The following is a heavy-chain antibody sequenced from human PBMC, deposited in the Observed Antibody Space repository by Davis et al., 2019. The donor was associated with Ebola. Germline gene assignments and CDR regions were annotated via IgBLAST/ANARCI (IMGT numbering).Heavy chain of an antibody. CDR3: ARNCLIYALLLGSSWYPDY. D-gene: IGHD6-13*01. V-gene: IGHV3-11*01. CDR2: ISSSGSTI. CDR1: GFTFSDYY. Sequence: GESLKISCAASGFTFSDYYMSWIRQAPGKGLEWVSYISSSGSTIYYADSVKGRFTISRDNAKNSLYLQMNSLRAEDTAVYYCARNCLIYALLLGSSWYPDYWGQGTLVTVSS. J-gene: IGHJ4*02.